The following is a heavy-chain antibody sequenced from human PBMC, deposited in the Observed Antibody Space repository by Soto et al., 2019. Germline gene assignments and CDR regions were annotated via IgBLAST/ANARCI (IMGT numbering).Heavy chain of an antibody. CDR1: GVTVSSNY. J-gene: IGHJ4*02. CDR3: ASDLRGYSYGYFGS. Sequence: GGSLRLSCAASGVTVSSNYMSWVRQAPGKGLEGVSVIYSGGSTYYADSVKGRFTISRDNSKNTLSLQMNSLRAEDTAVYYCASDLRGYSYGYFGSWGQGTLVPVSS. CDR2: IYSGGST. D-gene: IGHD5-18*01. V-gene: IGHV3-53*01.